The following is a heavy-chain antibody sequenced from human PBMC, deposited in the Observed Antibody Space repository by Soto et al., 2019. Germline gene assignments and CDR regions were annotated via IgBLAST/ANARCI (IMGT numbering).Heavy chain of an antibody. CDR3: ARDLWRGPNYDFWSGYYPYYYYGMDV. D-gene: IGHD3-3*01. CDR1: GFTFSSYA. V-gene: IGHV3-30-3*01. J-gene: IGHJ6*02. Sequence: QVQLVESGGGVVQPGRSLRLSCAASGFTFSSYAMHWVRQAPGKGLEWVAVISYDGSNKYYADSVKGRFTISRDNSKNTLYLQMNSLRAEDTAVYYCARDLWRGPNYDFWSGYYPYYYYGMDVWGLGTTVTVSS. CDR2: ISYDGSNK.